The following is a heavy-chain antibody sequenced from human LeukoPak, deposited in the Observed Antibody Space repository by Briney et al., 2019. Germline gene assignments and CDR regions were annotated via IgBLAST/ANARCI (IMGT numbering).Heavy chain of an antibody. D-gene: IGHD3-10*01. CDR2: INPNSGGT. CDR3: ARVSGSYHPFDY. CDR1: GYTFTGYY. J-gene: IGHJ4*02. V-gene: IGHV1-2*02. Sequence: VASVKVSCKASGYTFTGYYMHWVRQAPGQGLEWMGWINPNSGGTNYAQKFQGRVTMTRDTSISTVYMELSRLRSDDTAVCYCARVSGSYHPFDYWGQGTLVTVSS.